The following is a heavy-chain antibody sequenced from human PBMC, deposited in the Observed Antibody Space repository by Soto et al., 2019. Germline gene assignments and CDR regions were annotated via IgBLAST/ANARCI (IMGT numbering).Heavy chain of an antibody. Sequence: SETLSLTCTVSGGSISSSNSYWGWIRQPPGKGLEWIGSIYHGGNTYYNPSLESRVTISVDTSRNQFSLRLSSVTAADTAAYYSPRKEYSSGSCDYFDCWGQGTLVTVSS. CDR2: IYHGGNT. CDR1: GGSISSSNSY. V-gene: IGHV4-39*01. D-gene: IGHD1-26*01. CDR3: PRKEYSSGSCDYFDC. J-gene: IGHJ4*02.